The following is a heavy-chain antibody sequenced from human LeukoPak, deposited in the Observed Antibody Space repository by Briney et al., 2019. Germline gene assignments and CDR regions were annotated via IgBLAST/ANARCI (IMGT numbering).Heavy chain of an antibody. V-gene: IGHV4-30-4*08. CDR3: ASSPYSSGWYGY. Sequence: SETLSLTCTVSGGSISSGDYYWSWIGQPPGKGLEWIGYIYYSGSTYYNPSLKSRVTISVDTSKNQFSLKLSSVTAADTAVYYCASSPYSSGWYGYWGQGTLVTVSS. J-gene: IGHJ4*02. CDR1: GGSISSGDYY. D-gene: IGHD6-19*01. CDR2: IYYSGST.